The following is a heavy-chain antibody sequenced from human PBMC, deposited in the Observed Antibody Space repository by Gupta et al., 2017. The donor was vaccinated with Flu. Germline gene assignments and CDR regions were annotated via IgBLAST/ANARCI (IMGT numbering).Heavy chain of an antibody. J-gene: IGHJ6*02. CDR1: GFTFSTYA. D-gene: IGHD6-25*01. CDR3: AGHSSGYYYGMDV. V-gene: IGHV3-23*01. CDR2: ISGSGGST. Sequence: EVQLLESGGGLVQPGGSLRLSCAASGFTFSTYAMRWGRQAPGKGLEWVSVISGSGGSTYYADSVKGRFTISRDNSKNTLYLQMNSLRAEDTAVYYCAGHSSGYYYGMDVWGQGTTVTVSS.